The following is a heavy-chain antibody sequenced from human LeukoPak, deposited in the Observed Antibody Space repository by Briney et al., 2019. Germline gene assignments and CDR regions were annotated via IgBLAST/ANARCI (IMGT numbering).Heavy chain of an antibody. V-gene: IGHV1-2*02. CDR1: GYTFTGYY. CDR2: INPNSGGT. D-gene: IGHD3-10*01. Sequence: ASVKVSCKASGYTFTGYYMHWVRQAPGQGLEWMGWINPNSGGTNYAQKFQGRVTMTRDTSISTAYMELSRLRSDDTAVYYCAGGNTGYYYGSGIQYNWFDPWGQGTLVTVSS. J-gene: IGHJ5*02. CDR3: AGGNTGYYYGSGIQYNWFDP.